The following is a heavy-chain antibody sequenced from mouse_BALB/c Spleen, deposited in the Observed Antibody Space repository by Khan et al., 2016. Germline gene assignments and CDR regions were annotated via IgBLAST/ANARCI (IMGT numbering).Heavy chain of an antibody. J-gene: IGHJ2*01. Sequence: EVQLLESGPGLVKPSQSLSLTCTVTGYSITSDYAWNWIRQFPGNKLEWMDYISYSGSTSYNPSLKSRISITRDTSKNQFFLQLNSVTTEGTVTDYCARFYYGSSYFDYWGQGTTLTVSS. CDR1: GYSITSDYA. V-gene: IGHV3-2*02. D-gene: IGHD1-1*01. CDR2: ISYSGST. CDR3: ARFYYGSSYFDY.